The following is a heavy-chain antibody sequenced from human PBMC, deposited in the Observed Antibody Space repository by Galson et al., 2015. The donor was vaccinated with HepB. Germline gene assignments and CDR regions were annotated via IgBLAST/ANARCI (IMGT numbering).Heavy chain of an antibody. CDR1: GGSISSYY. Sequence: QVQLQESGPGLVKPSETLSLTCTVPGGSISSYYWSWIRQPAGKGLEWIGRIYTSGSTNYNPSLKSRVTMSVDTSKNQFSLKLSSVTAADTAVYYCARSFWVPAARGDAFDIWGQGTMVTVSS. V-gene: IGHV4-4*07. CDR2: IYTSGST. CDR3: ARSFWVPAARGDAFDI. J-gene: IGHJ3*02. D-gene: IGHD2-2*01.